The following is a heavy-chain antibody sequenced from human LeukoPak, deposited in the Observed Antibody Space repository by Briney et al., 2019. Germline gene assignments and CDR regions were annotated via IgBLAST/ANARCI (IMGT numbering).Heavy chain of an antibody. CDR1: GFTFDDYA. D-gene: IGHD3-10*02. V-gene: IGHV3-23*01. J-gene: IGHJ4*02. CDR3: ARDLCWGCFDD. CDR2: ITSSGGST. Sequence: GGSLRLSCAASGFTFDDYAMHWVRQAPGKGLEWVSAITSSGGSTYYGDSVKGRFTISRDNSRNTLYLQMNSLRVDDTAVYYCARDLCWGCFDDWGQGNLVTVSS.